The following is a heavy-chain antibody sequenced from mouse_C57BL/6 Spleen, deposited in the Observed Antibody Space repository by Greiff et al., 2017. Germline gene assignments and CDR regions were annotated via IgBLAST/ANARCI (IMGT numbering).Heavy chain of an antibody. CDR1: GFTFSSYG. CDR2: ISSGGSYT. V-gene: IGHV5-6*01. J-gene: IGHJ1*03. CDR3: ARHDGGYFDV. Sequence: EVQVVESGGDLVQPGGSLKLSCAASGFTFSSYGMSWVRQTPDKRLAWVATISSGGSYTYYPDSVKGRFNISRDNDKNTLYLQMSSLKSEDTAMYYCARHDGGYFDVWGTGTTVTVSS.